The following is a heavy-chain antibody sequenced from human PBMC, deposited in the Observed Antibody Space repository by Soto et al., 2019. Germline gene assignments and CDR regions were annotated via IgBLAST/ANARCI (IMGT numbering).Heavy chain of an antibody. CDR1: GDSVSSNSAA. CDR2: TYYRSKWYN. D-gene: IGHD6-6*01. CDR3: ARGPEYSSSPSRYYYYYCGMDV. J-gene: IGHJ6*02. Sequence: SQTLSLTCAISGDSVSSNSAAWNWIRQSPSRGLEWLGRTYYRSKWYNDYAVSVKSRITINPDTSKNQFSLQLNSVTPEDTAVYYCARGPEYSSSPSRYYYYYCGMDVWGQGTTVTVSS. V-gene: IGHV6-1*01.